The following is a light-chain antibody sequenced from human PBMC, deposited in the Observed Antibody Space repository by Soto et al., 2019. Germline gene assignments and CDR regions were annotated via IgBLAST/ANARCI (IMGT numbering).Light chain of an antibody. J-gene: IGKJ5*01. CDR2: GAS. Sequence: EIVLTQSPGTLSLSPGERATLSCRASQSVSSNYLAWYQQKPGQAPRLLIYGASSRATGIPDRFRGSGSGTDFTLTISRLEPEDFAVYYCLQSLTWTFGPGTRLEIK. CDR3: LQSLTWT. CDR1: QSVSSNY. V-gene: IGKV3-20*01.